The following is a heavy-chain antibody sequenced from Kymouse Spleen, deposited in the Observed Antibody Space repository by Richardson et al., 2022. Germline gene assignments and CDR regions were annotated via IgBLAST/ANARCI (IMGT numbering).Heavy chain of an antibody. Sequence: QVQLVESGGGVVQPGRSLRLSCAASGFTFSSYGMHWVRQAPGKGLEWVAVIWYDGSNKYYADSVKGRFTISRDNSKNTLYLQMNSLRAEDTAVYYCAREGILTGYYNPYYFDYWGQGTLVTVSS. J-gene: IGHJ4*02. CDR1: GFTFSSYG. V-gene: IGHV3-33*01. CDR3: AREGILTGYYNPYYFDY. CDR2: IWYDGSNK. D-gene: IGHD3-9*01.